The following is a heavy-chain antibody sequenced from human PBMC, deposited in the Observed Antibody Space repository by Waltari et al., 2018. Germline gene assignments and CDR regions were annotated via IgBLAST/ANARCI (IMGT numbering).Heavy chain of an antibody. CDR1: GLTFSTYA. CDR2: ISDDGQTS. J-gene: IGHJ6*03. Sequence: EARLEESGGGLEQPGKSLRLSCSASGLTFSTYAMTWVRQAPGKGLEWVSSISDDGQTSFYADAVKGRCIISRDNAKSTLFLHLNSLRGDDTARYYCAKGIRATATYFYMDVWGKGTTVTVSS. CDR3: AKGIRATATYFYMDV. V-gene: IGHV3-23*04. D-gene: IGHD3-10*01.